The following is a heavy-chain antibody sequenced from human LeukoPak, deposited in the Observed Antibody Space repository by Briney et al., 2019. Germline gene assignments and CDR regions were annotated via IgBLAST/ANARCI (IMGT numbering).Heavy chain of an antibody. CDR1: GFTFSSYA. CDR3: AGPQYSNYGGYDY. Sequence: PGGSLRLSCAASGFTFSSYAMSWVRQAPGKGLEWVSAISGSGGSTYYADSVKGRFTISRDNSKNTLYLQMNSLRAEDTAVYYCAGPQYSNYGGYDYRGQGTLVTVSS. D-gene: IGHD4-11*01. V-gene: IGHV3-23*01. CDR2: ISGSGGST. J-gene: IGHJ4*02.